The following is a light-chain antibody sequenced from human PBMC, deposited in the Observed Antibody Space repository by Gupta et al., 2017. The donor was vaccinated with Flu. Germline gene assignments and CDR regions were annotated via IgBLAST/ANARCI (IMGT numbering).Light chain of an antibody. CDR2: EVT. CDR3: SSYAGSHNVV. V-gene: IGLV2-8*01. CDR1: SSDVGGYNY. Sequence: QSALTQPPSASGSPGQSVTISCAGTSSDVGGYNYVSWYQQHPGKAPQLMIYEVTKRPSGVPDRFSGSKSGNTASLTVSGRQAEDEGDYYCSSYAGSHNVVFGGGTKLTVL. J-gene: IGLJ2*01.